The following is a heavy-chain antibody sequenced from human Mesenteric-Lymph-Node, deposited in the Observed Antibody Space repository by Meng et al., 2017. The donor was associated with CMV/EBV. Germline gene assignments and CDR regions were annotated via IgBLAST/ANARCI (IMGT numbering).Heavy chain of an antibody. V-gene: IGHV3-53*01. Sequence: GGSLRLSCAASGFTVSNNYMTWVRQAPGKGLEWVSVVYINGGTYYADSVKGRFTISRDSSKNTVYLQMNSLREEDTAVYYCATRSATGNFYWYVDLWGRGNLVTVSS. CDR3: ATRSATGNFYWYVDL. J-gene: IGHJ2*01. CDR1: GFTVSNNY. CDR2: VYINGGT. D-gene: IGHD1-1*01.